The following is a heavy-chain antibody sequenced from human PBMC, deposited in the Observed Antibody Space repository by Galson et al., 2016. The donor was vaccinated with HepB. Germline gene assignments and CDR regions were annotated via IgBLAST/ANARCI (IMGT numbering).Heavy chain of an antibody. CDR1: GYTFTDYY. D-gene: IGHD1-1*01. Sequence: SVKVSCKASGYTFTDYYIHWVRQAPGQGLEWMGWISPKSGGTNYAPKFQGRVTLTRDTSISTAYMEVNRLRSDDTAVYYCARNGGSFRDDNFYYYYYYMDVWGKGTTVTISS. CDR3: ARNGGSFRDDNFYYYYYYMDV. V-gene: IGHV1-2*02. J-gene: IGHJ6*03. CDR2: ISPKSGGT.